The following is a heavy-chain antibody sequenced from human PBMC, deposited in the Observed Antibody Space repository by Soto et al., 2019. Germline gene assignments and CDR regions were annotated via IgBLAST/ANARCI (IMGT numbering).Heavy chain of an antibody. CDR3: AKEGYSSGWYYEDY. Sequence: QVQLVESGGGVVQPGRSLRLSCAASGFTFSSYGMHWVRQAPGKGLEWVAVISYDGSNKYYADSVKGRFTISRDNSKNTLYLQMNSLRAEDTAVYYCAKEGYSSGWYYEDYWGQGTLVTVSS. CDR2: ISYDGSNK. V-gene: IGHV3-30*18. J-gene: IGHJ4*02. CDR1: GFTFSSYG. D-gene: IGHD6-19*01.